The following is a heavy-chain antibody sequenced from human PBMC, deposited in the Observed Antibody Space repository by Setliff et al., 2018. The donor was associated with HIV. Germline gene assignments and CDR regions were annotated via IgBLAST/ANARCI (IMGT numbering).Heavy chain of an antibody. V-gene: IGHV3-15*01. J-gene: IGHJ3*02. CDR1: RFSFTNAW. CDR3: ASHIVLMTNTNFGRKNAFDI. Sequence: GGSLRLSCAASRFSFTNAWMSWVRQAPGKGLEWVGRIKSKTEGGTTDYAAPVKGRFTISRDDSKNTLYLQMNSLKTEDTAVYYCASHIVLMTNTNFGRKNAFDIWGQGTKVTVSS. D-gene: IGHD2-8*01. CDR2: IKSKTEGGTT.